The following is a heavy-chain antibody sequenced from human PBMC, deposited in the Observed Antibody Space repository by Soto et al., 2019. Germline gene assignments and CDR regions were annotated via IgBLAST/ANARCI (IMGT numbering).Heavy chain of an antibody. D-gene: IGHD2-2*01. V-gene: IGHV5-10-1*01. CDR3: AAGQDGAGGSCNSNSCPYSYAMEV. Sequence: PGESLKISCKGSGHRSSSFWISWVRQMPGKGLEWMGRIDPTDSYTDYSPSFQGHVTIAADKSISTAYLQWSSLKVADTAMYFCAAGQDGAGGSCNSNSCPYSYAMEVWGQGPTVTVS. J-gene: IGHJ6*02. CDR1: GHRSSSFW. CDR2: IDPTDSYT.